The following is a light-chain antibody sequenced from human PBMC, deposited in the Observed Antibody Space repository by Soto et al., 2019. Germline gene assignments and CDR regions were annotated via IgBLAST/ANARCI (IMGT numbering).Light chain of an antibody. J-gene: IGKJ4*01. V-gene: IGKV3-11*01. CDR2: DVS. CDR1: QSVSNF. CDR3: QQRSIWPLT. Sequence: EIVLTQSPATLSLSPGERAILSCRASQSVSNFLAWYQQKPGQAPRLLIFDVSTRATVVPRRFSGSGSGTDFTLTISGLKPEGVAIFYCQQRSIWPLTFGGGTKVEIK.